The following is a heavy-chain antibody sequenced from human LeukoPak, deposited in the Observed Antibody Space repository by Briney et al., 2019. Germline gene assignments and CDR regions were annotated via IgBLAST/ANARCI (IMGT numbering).Heavy chain of an antibody. V-gene: IGHV3-9*01. CDR3: ARGGSSGWTSEKGMDV. Sequence: GGSLRLSCEGSGFIFDDHAFHWVRQAPGKGLEWVSGTSWNSGGIVYAGSVKGRFTISRDNAKKSLFLQMNSLRLEDTALYYCARGGSSGWTSEKGMDVWGQGTTVIVSS. D-gene: IGHD6-19*01. CDR2: TSWNSGGI. J-gene: IGHJ6*02. CDR1: GFIFDDHA.